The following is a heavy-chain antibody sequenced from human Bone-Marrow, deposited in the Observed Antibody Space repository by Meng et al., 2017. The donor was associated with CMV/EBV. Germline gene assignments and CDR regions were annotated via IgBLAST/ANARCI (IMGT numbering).Heavy chain of an antibody. CDR1: GYTFTDYY. CDR2: INPNSGDT. V-gene: IGHV1-2*02. D-gene: IGHD5-12*01. CDR3: ARDGSLDF. Sequence: ASVKVSCKASGYTFTDYYMHWLRQAPGQGLEWMGWINPNSGDTNYAQKFQGRVTMARETSISTVYMDLSRMRYDDTAVYYCARDGSLDFWGQGTLVTVSS. J-gene: IGHJ4*02.